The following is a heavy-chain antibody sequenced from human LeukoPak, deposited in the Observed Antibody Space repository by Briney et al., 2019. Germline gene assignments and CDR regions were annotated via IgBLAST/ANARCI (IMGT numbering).Heavy chain of an antibody. V-gene: IGHV3-7*01. CDR3: ARDLLGWELHYFDY. Sequence: GGSLRLPCAGSGFIFRNYWMSWVRQAPGKGLEWVANIKQDGGEKYYVDSVTGRSTISRDNAKNSLYLQMNSLRAEDTAVYYCARDLLGWELHYFDYWGQGTLVTVSS. J-gene: IGHJ4*02. CDR1: GFIFRNYW. D-gene: IGHD1-26*01. CDR2: IKQDGGEK.